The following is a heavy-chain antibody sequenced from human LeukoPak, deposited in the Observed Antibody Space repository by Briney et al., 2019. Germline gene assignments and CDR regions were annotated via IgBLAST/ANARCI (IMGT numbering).Heavy chain of an antibody. CDR2: IFQSGRT. CDR1: GGSISNW. V-gene: IGHV4-4*02. Sequence: SETLSLTCAVSGGSISNWWSWVRQPPGKGLEWIGEIFQSGRTNYNPSLKSRVFISVDNPKNQFSLNLRSVTAADTAVYYCARHMEMTGTRGFPDWGQGTLVTVSS. CDR3: ARHMEMTGTRGFPD. D-gene: IGHD5-24*01. J-gene: IGHJ1*01.